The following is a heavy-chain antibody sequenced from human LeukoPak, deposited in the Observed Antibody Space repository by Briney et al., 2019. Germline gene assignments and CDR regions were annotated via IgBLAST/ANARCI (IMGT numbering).Heavy chain of an antibody. D-gene: IGHD5-24*01. CDR1: VGSISSYY. J-gene: IGHJ4*02. Sequence: SETLSLTCTVSVGSISSYYWSWIRPSPGEGLEWIGYIYYTGSTNYNPSIKSRVTIPVDPSKNQFSLKLSSVTAADTAVYYCARDRFRDGYAGNFDYWGQGTLVTGSS. CDR2: IYYTGST. V-gene: IGHV4-59*01. CDR3: ARDRFRDGYAGNFDY.